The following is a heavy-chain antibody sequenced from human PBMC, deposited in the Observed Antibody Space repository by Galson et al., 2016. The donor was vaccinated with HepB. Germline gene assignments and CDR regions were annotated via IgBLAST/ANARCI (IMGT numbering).Heavy chain of an antibody. Sequence: SLRLSCAASGFAFSSFGMHWVRQAPGKGLEWVALISYDGKKKSYTNVVKDRFTISRDSSRLYLQMDSLRPEDTALYFCAKDLSYATDWPYFDKSGQGTLVIVSS. CDR3: AKDLSYATDWPYFDK. CDR2: ISYDGKKK. J-gene: IGHJ4*02. V-gene: IGHV3-30*18. D-gene: IGHD2-2*01. CDR1: GFAFSSFG.